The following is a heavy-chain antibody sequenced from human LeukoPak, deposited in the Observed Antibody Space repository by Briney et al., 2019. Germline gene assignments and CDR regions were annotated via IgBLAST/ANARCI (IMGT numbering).Heavy chain of an antibody. CDR1: GYTFTSYA. CDR3: ARPYSSGWATLDY. V-gene: IGHV1-3*01. Sequence: ASVKVSCKASGYTFTSYAMHWVRQAPGQRLEWMGWINAGNGNTKYSQKFQGRVTITRDTSASTAYMELSSLRSEDTAVYYCARPYSSGWATLDYWGQGTLVTVSS. D-gene: IGHD6-19*01. CDR2: INAGNGNT. J-gene: IGHJ4*02.